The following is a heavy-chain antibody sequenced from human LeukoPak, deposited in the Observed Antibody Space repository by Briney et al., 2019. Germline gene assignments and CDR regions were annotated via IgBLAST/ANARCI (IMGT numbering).Heavy chain of an antibody. Sequence: GGSLRLSCAASGFTFSGSAMHWVRQASGKGLEWVGRIRSKANSYATAYAASVKGRFTISRDDSKNTAYLQMNSLKTEDTAVYYCTSPRDYYDSSGYSFDGFRGMDVWGQGTTVTVSS. CDR1: GFTFSGSA. CDR2: IRSKANSYAT. J-gene: IGHJ6*02. V-gene: IGHV3-73*01. CDR3: TSPRDYYDSSGYSFDGFRGMDV. D-gene: IGHD3-22*01.